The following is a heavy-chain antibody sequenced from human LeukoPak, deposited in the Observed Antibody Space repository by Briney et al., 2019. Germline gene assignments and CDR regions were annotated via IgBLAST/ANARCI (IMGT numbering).Heavy chain of an antibody. CDR2: INTNTGNP. D-gene: IGHD3-10*01. V-gene: IGHV7-4-1*02. CDR1: GYTFTSYA. Sequence: ASVKVSCKASGYTFTSYAMNWVRQAPGQGLEWMGWINTNTGNPTYAQGFTGRFVFSLDTSVSTAYLQISSLKAEDTAVYYCARDVLLWFGEPHNWFDPWGQGTLVTVSS. CDR3: ARDVLLWFGEPHNWFDP. J-gene: IGHJ5*02.